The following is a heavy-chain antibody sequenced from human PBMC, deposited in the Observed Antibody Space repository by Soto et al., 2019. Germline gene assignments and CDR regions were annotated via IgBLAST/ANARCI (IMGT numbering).Heavy chain of an antibody. J-gene: IGHJ6*03. V-gene: IGHV4-34*01. CDR2: INHSGST. CDR3: ARVRLGTPGGYYYMDV. D-gene: IGHD7-27*01. Sequence: PSETLSLTCAVYGGSFSGYYWSWIRQPPGKGLEWIGEINHSGSTNYNPSLKSRVTISVDTSKNQFSLKLSSVTAADTAVYYCARVRLGTPGGYYYMDVWGKGTTVTV. CDR1: GGSFSGYY.